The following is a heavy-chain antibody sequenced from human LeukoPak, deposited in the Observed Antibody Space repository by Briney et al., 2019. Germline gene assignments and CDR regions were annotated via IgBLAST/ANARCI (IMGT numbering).Heavy chain of an antibody. CDR2: IYSGGST. V-gene: IGHV3-66*02. CDR1: GFTISSNY. Sequence: TGGSLSLSCAASGFTISSNYMSWVRQAPGKGLEWVSVIYSGGSTYYADSMKGRFTISRDNSKNTLYLQMNSLSAEDTAVYYCARYDFWNGYFFDYWGQGTLVTVSS. CDR3: ARYDFWNGYFFDY. J-gene: IGHJ4*02. D-gene: IGHD3/OR15-3a*01.